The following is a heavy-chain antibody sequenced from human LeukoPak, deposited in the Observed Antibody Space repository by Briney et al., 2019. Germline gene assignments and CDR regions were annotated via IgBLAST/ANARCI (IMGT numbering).Heavy chain of an antibody. CDR3: AHTEGYDILTGYFTSFDY. J-gene: IGHJ4*02. V-gene: IGHV2-5*02. D-gene: IGHD3-9*01. CDR2: IYWDDDK. Sequence: SGPTLVNPTQTLTLTCTFSGFSLSTSGVGVGWIRQPPGKALEWHALIYWDDDKRYSPSLKSRLTITKDTSKNQVVLTMTNMDPVNTATYYCAHTEGYDILTGYFTSFDYWGQGTLVTVSS. CDR1: GFSLSTSGVG.